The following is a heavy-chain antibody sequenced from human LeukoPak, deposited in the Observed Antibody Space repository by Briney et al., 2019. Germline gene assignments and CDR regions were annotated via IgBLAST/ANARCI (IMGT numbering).Heavy chain of an antibody. CDR3: ARTGLLWFRELLSQPYYFDY. CDR1: GGSISSGDYY. Sequence: SQTLSLTCTVSGGSISSGDYYWSWIRQPPGKGLEWIGYIYYSGGTYYNPSLKSRVTISVDTSKNQFSLKLSSVTATDTAVYYCARTGLLWFRELLSQPYYFDYWGQGTLVTVSS. V-gene: IGHV4-30-4*08. D-gene: IGHD3-10*01. CDR2: IYYSGGT. J-gene: IGHJ4*02.